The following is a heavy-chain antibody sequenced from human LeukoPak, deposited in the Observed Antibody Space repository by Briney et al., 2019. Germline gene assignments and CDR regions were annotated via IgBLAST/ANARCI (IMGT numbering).Heavy chain of an antibody. J-gene: IGHJ3*02. CDR1: GYSFTNYW. CDR3: ARVRPQDAFDI. CDR2: IYPGDSDT. Sequence: GESLKISCKGSGYSFTNYWIGWVRQMPGKGLEWMGIIYPGDSDTRYSPSFQGQVTISADKSISTAYLQWSSLKASDIAMYYCARVRPQDAFDIWGQGTMVTVSS. V-gene: IGHV5-51*01.